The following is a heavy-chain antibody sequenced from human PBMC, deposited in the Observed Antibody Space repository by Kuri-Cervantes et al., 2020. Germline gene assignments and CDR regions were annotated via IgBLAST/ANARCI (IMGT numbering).Heavy chain of an antibody. Sequence: ASVKVSCKASGYTFTGHYMHWVRQAPGQGLEWMGWINPNSGGTNYAQKFQGWVTMTRDTSISTAYMELSRLRSDDTAVYYCARGGAAAGSYYFDYWGQGNLVTVSS. D-gene: IGHD6-13*01. CDR1: GYTFTGHY. CDR3: ARGGAAAGSYYFDY. J-gene: IGHJ4*02. CDR2: INPNSGGT. V-gene: IGHV1-2*04.